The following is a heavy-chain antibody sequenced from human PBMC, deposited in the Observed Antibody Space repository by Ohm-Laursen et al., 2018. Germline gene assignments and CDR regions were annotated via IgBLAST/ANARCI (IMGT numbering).Heavy chain of an antibody. CDR2: IKQDGSEK. Sequence: SLRLSCTASGFTFSNYWMTWVRQAPGKGLEWVANIKQDGSEKYYVDSVKGRFTISRDNSKNTLYLQMNSLSTDDTAVYYCALVSRGWFDPWGQGTLVTVSS. V-gene: IGHV3-7*03. CDR1: GFTFSNYW. J-gene: IGHJ5*02. CDR3: ALVSRGWFDP. D-gene: IGHD2-15*01.